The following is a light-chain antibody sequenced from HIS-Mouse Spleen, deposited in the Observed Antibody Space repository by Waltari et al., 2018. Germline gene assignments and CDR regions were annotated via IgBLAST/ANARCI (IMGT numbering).Light chain of an antibody. V-gene: IGLV2-23*01. CDR1: SSDAGSYNL. J-gene: IGLJ2*01. CDR3: CSYAGSSTVV. Sequence: QSALTQPASVSGSPGQSITIPCTGTSSDAGSYNLVSWYQQHPGKAPKHMIYEGSKRPSGVSNRFSGSKSGNTASLTISGLQAEDEADYYCCSYAGSSTVVFGGGTKLTVL. CDR2: EGS.